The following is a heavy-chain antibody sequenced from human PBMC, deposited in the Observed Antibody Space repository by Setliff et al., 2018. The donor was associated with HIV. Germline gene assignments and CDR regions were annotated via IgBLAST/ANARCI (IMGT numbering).Heavy chain of an antibody. CDR2: ISRSSTTR. J-gene: IGHJ4*02. CDR3: ARGYVMCSVNGCFPGYFDY. D-gene: IGHD2-15*01. V-gene: IGHV3-48*04. Sequence: PGGSLRLSCAASGFTFSRYWMSWVRQAPGKGLEWVAYISRSSTTRQYADSVKGRFTISRDNAKNSLYLQLNSLRVDDTAVYYCARGYVMCSVNGCFPGYFDYWGQGALVTVSS. CDR1: GFTFSRYW.